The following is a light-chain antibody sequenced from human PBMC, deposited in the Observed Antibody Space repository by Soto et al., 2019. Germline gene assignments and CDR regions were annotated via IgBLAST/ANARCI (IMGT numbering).Light chain of an antibody. CDR1: SSNIGSNT. CDR2: SNN. V-gene: IGLV1-44*01. CDR3: AAWGDSLNGPV. Sequence: QSVLTQPPSASGTPGQSGTISCSGSSSNIGSNTVNWYQQLPGTAPKLLIYSNNQRPSGVPDRFSGSKSGTSASLAISGLQSEDEADYYCAAWGDSLNGPVFGGGTTLTVL. J-gene: IGLJ2*01.